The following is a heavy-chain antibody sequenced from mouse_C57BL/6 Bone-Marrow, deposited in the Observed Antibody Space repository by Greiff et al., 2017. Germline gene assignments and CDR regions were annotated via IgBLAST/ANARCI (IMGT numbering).Heavy chain of an antibody. D-gene: IGHD3-1*01. CDR2: ISNLAYSI. CDR1: GFTFSDYG. J-gene: IGHJ2*01. Sequence: EVKLMESGGGLVQPGGSLKLSCAASGFTFSDYGMAWVRQAPRKGPEWVAFISNLAYSIYYADTVTGRFTISRENAKNTLYLEMSSLRSEDTAMYYCARHDRDRSYFDYWGQGTTLTVSS. CDR3: ARHDRDRSYFDY. V-gene: IGHV5-15*01.